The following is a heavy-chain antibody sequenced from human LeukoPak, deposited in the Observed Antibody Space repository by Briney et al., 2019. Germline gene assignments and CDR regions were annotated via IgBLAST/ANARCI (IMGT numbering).Heavy chain of an antibody. CDR2: ISGSGGST. CDR1: GFTFSSYA. V-gene: IGHV3-23*01. CDR3: AKDGIERVVPAATKGMAKDWFDP. Sequence: GGSLRLSCAASGFTFSSYAMSWVRQAPGKGLEWVSAISGSGGSTYYADSVKGRFTISRDNSKSTLYLQMNSLRAEDTAVYYCAKDGIERVVPAATKGMAKDWFDPWGQGTLVTVSS. D-gene: IGHD2-2*01. J-gene: IGHJ5*02.